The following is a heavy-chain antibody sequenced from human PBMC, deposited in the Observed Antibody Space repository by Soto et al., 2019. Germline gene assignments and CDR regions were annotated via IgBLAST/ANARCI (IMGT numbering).Heavy chain of an antibody. D-gene: IGHD3-22*01. CDR1: GFTFSSYE. CDR3: ASGVYYYDSSGYYR. CDR2: ISSSGSTI. Sequence: EVQLVESGGGLVQPGGSLRLSCAASGFTFSSYEMNWVRQAPGKGLEWVSYISSSGSTIYYADSVKGRFTISRDNAKNSLYLQMNSLRAEDTAVYYCASGVYYYDSSGYYRWGQGTLVTVSS. V-gene: IGHV3-48*03. J-gene: IGHJ5*02.